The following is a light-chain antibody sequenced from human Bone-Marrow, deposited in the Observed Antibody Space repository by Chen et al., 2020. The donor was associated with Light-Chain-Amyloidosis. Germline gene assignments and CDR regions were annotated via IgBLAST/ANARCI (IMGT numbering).Light chain of an antibody. J-gene: IGLJ2*01. CDR2: EDT. CDR3: CSYAGSNTYV. CDR1: TSDVGTYNL. V-gene: IGLV2-23*01. Sequence: QSALTQPASVSGSPGQSLTISCTGTTSDVGTYNLVSWYQQHPGKAPKLIIFEDTQRPSGVSTRFSASKSVNTASLRIFRLQAEDEADYYCCSYAGSNTYVFGGGTKLTVL.